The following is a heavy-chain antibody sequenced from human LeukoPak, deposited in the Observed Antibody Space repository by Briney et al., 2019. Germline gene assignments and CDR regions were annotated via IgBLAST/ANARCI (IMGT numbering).Heavy chain of an antibody. D-gene: IGHD3-10*01. V-gene: IGHV3-23*01. CDR1: GFTFSNAW. CDR3: AKGSSGSYYSFHYGMDV. CDR2: ISGSGGST. Sequence: PGGSLRLSCAASGFTFSNAWMNWVRQAPGKGLEWVSAISGSGGSTYYADSVKGRFTISRDNSKNTLYLQMNSLRAEDTAVYYCAKGSSGSYYSFHYGMDVWGQGTTVTVSS. J-gene: IGHJ6*02.